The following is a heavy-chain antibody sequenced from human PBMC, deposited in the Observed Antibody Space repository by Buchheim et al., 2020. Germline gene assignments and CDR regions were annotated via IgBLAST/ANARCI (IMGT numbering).Heavy chain of an antibody. CDR3: ARRLIAAAATGWFDP. CDR2: INHSGST. V-gene: IGHV4-34*01. Sequence: QVQLQQWGAGLLKPSETLSLTCAVYGGSFSGYYWSWIRQPPGKGLEWIGEINHSGSTNYNPSLKSRVTISVDTSKNQFSLKLSSVTAADTAVYYCARRLIAAAATGWFDPWGQGTL. CDR1: GGSFSGYY. D-gene: IGHD6-13*01. J-gene: IGHJ5*02.